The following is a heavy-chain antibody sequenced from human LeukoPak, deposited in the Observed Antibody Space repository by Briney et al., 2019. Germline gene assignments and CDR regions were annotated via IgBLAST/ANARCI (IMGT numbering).Heavy chain of an antibody. Sequence: GGSLRLSCVASGFTFSSYEMHWVRQAPGKGLEWVSYISGDGSSMDYADSVKGRFIISRDNAKNSLFLHMDSLRAEGTALYYCARQFFSYGPPDPFDIWGQGTMVTV. J-gene: IGHJ3*02. D-gene: IGHD5-18*01. V-gene: IGHV3-48*03. CDR1: GFTFSSYE. CDR3: ARQFFSYGPPDPFDI. CDR2: ISGDGSSM.